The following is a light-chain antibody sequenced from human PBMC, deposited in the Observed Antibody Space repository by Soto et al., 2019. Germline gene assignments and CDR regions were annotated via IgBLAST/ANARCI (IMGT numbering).Light chain of an antibody. CDR1: SGHSSYA. V-gene: IGLV4-69*01. CDR3: QTWGTGIVV. Sequence: QPVLTQSPSASASLGASVKLTCTLSSGHSSYAIAWHQQQPEKGPRYLMKLNSDGSHSKGDGIPDRLSGSSSGAERYLTISSLQSEDEADYYCQTWGTGIVVFGGGTKLNVL. J-gene: IGLJ2*01. CDR2: LNSDGSH.